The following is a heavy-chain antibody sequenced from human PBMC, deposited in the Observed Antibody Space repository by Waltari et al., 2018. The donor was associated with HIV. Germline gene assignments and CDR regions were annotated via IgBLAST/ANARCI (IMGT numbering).Heavy chain of an antibody. CDR1: GMSFFYSYG. V-gene: IGHV3-30*03. CDR3: ATDRRQGFYFDNNGERPFAS. Sequence: QEHLVESGGGVVQPGRSLRLSWSASGMSFFYSYGMHWCRQAPGKGLEWVATISYDATTLNYAHSVKGRFTISRDNSKKILYLQMNSLRGEDTAVYYCATDRRQGFYFDNNGERPFASWGQGTLVTVSS. CDR2: ISYDATTL. D-gene: IGHD3-22*01. J-gene: IGHJ4*02.